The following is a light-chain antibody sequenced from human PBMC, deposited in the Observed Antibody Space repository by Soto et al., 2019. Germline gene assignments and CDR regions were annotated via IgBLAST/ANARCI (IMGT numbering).Light chain of an antibody. CDR3: QQRSKWPPIT. J-gene: IGKJ5*01. V-gene: IGKV3-11*01. Sequence: EILLTQSPATLSLSPGERATLSCRASQSVGSYLDWYQKKPGQAPRLLIYDASNRATGIPARFSGSGSATDFTLTISSLEPEDFAVYYCQQRSKWPPITFGQGTRLEIK. CDR1: QSVGSY. CDR2: DAS.